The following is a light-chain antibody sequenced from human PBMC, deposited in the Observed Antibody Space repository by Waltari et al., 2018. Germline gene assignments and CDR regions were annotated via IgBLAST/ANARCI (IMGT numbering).Light chain of an antibody. CDR2: GAS. CDR1: QSVSSSY. J-gene: IGKJ4*01. Sequence: EIVLTQSPGTLSLSPGERATLSCRASQSVSSSYLAWYQQKPGQAPRLLLYGASSSATGIPDRFSGSGSGTDFTLTISRLEPEDFAVYYCQQYGSSPLTFGGGTKVEIK. CDR3: QQYGSSPLT. V-gene: IGKV3-20*01.